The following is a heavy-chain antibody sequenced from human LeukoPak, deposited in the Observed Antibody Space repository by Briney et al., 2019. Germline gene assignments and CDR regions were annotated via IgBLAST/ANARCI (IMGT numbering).Heavy chain of an antibody. CDR1: GFIFRSHD. D-gene: IGHD4-17*01. Sequence: GGSLRLSCAASGFIFRSHDMNWVRQARGKGLEWVSYISGSGRTIHYADSVKGRFTISRDNAKNSLYLQMNSLRAEDTAVYYCAKDADDYVSYFDYWGQGTLVTVSS. J-gene: IGHJ4*02. V-gene: IGHV3-48*03. CDR3: AKDADDYVSYFDY. CDR2: ISGSGRTI.